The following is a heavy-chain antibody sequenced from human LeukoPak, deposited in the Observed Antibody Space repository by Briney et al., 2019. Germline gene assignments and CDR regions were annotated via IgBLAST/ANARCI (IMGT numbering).Heavy chain of an antibody. Sequence: GRSLRLSCTASGFTFSDYAMSWVRQAPGKGLEWVGFIRSKAYGGTTEYAASVKGRFTISRDDSKSIAYLQMNSLKTEDTAVYYCTRVPIDYYDSSGYQYYFDYWGQGTLVTVSS. CDR1: GFTFSDYA. CDR3: TRVPIDYYDSSGYQYYFDY. D-gene: IGHD3-22*01. CDR2: IRSKAYGGTT. V-gene: IGHV3-49*04. J-gene: IGHJ4*02.